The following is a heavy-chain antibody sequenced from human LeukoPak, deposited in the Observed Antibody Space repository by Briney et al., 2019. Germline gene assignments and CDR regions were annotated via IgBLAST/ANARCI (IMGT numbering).Heavy chain of an antibody. Sequence: PSETLSLTCTVSGGSISSYYWSWIRQPPGKGLEWIGYIYYSGRTNYNPSLKSRVTISVDTSKNQFSLKLSSVTAADTAVYYCARARGVIPVAFDSWGQGTMVTVSS. CDR2: IYYSGRT. CDR3: ARARGVIPVAFDS. D-gene: IGHD3-10*01. V-gene: IGHV4-59*01. CDR1: GGSISSYY. J-gene: IGHJ3*02.